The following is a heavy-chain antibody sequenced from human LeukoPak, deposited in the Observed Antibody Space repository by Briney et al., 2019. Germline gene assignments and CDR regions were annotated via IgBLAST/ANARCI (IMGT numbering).Heavy chain of an antibody. CDR2: INTDGSST. CDR1: GFTFSSYW. D-gene: IGHD6-13*01. CDR3: ARDSGYSILDY. Sequence: GRSLRLSCAASGFTFSSYWLHWVRQAPGKGLVWVSRINTDGSSTTYADSVKGRFTISRDNAKNTLYLQMNSLRAEHTAVYYCARDSGYSILDYWGQGTLVTVSS. V-gene: IGHV3-74*01. J-gene: IGHJ4*02.